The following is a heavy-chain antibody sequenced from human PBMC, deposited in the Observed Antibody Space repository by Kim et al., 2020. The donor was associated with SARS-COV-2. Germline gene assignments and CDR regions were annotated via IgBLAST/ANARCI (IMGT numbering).Heavy chain of an antibody. CDR3: ARDLPDVDYYYGMDV. CDR1: GFTFSSYS. Sequence: GGSLRLSCAASGFTFSSYSMNWVRQAPGKGLEWVSSISSSSSYIYYADSVKGRFTISRDNSKNSLYLQMNSLRAEDTAVYYCARDLPDVDYYYGMDVWGQGTTVTVSS. CDR2: ISSSSSYI. V-gene: IGHV3-21*01. D-gene: IGHD5-12*01. J-gene: IGHJ6*02.